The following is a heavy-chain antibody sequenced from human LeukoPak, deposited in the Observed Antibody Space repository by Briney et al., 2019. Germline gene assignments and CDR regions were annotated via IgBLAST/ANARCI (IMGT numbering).Heavy chain of an antibody. J-gene: IGHJ3*01. Sequence: PGRSLRLSCAASGFTFRSYDMHWVRQAPGKGLEWVAGISYDGRDKYYADSVKGRFTISRDNSKNTLNLQMSSLSAEDTAVYYCAKPRGGDSWAFDVWGQGTMVTVSS. CDR1: GFTFRSYD. D-gene: IGHD2-21*02. CDR3: AKPRGGDSWAFDV. V-gene: IGHV3-30*18. CDR2: ISYDGRDK.